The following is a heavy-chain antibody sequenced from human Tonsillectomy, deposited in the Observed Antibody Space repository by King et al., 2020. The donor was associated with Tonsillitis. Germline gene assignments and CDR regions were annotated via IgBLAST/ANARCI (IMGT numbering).Heavy chain of an antibody. Sequence: QLQESGPGLVKSSETLSLTCTVSGGPINYYYWSWIRQPAGGGLEWIGRIFTTGATQYNSSLESRVTMSVDTSKRQLFLKLRSVTAADTATYYCAKERGLTRGNFYYGMDVWGRGTTVSVSS. J-gene: IGHJ6*02. CDR3: AKERGLTRGNFYYGMDV. V-gene: IGHV4-4*07. CDR1: GGPINYYY. D-gene: IGHD3-10*01. CDR2: IFTTGAT.